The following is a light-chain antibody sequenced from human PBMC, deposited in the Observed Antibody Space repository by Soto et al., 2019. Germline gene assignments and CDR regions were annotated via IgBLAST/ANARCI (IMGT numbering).Light chain of an antibody. J-gene: IGKJ2*01. V-gene: IGKV3-15*01. CDR3: HQYNNWPPKHT. CDR2: DTS. Sequence: EIVMMQSPATLSVSPGERATLSCRASQSVSSNLAWYQQKPGQAPRLLIYDTSTRATGIPARFSGSGSGTEFTLTISSLQSEDFAVYYCHQYNNWPPKHTFGPGTKLEIK. CDR1: QSVSSN.